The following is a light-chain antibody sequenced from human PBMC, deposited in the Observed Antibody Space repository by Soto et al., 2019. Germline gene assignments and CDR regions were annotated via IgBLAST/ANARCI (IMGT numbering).Light chain of an antibody. CDR2: GAS. V-gene: IGKV3D-15*01. Sequence: EVVMTQSPATLSVSPGERATLSCRASQSVKQYLAWYQQKPGQAPRLLIYGASTRATDIPGRFSGSRSGTDFTLTISGLQSEDVAVFYCQQYNFWPLTIGAGTKVEI. CDR3: QQYNFWPLT. J-gene: IGKJ4*01. CDR1: QSVKQY.